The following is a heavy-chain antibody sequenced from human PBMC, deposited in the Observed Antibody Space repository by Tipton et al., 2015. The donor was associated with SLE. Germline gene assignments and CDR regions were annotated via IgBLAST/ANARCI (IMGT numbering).Heavy chain of an antibody. CDR1: GFTVSSNY. CDR3: TTDGTTRWFDP. Sequence: SLRLSCAASGFTVSSNYMSWVRQAPGKGLEWVGRIKSKTDGGTTDYAAPVKGRFTISRDDSKNTLYLQMNSLKTEDTAVYYCTTDGTTRWFDPWGQGTLVTVSS. J-gene: IGHJ5*02. V-gene: IGHV3-15*01. CDR2: IKSKTDGGTT. D-gene: IGHD1-14*01.